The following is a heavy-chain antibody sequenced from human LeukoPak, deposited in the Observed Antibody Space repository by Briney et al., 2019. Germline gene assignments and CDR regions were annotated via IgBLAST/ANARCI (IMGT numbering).Heavy chain of an antibody. D-gene: IGHD5-24*01. Sequence: ASVKVSCKASGYTFTSYAMHWVRQAPGQRLEWMGWINPNSGGTNYAQKFQGRVTITTDESTSTAYMELSSLRSEDTAVYYCARREMATIKGHAFDIWGQGTMVTVSS. J-gene: IGHJ3*02. V-gene: IGHV1-3*01. CDR2: INPNSGGT. CDR3: ARREMATIKGHAFDI. CDR1: GYTFTSYA.